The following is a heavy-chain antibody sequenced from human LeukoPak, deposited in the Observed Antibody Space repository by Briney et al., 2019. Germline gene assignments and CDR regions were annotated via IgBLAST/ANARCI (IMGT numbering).Heavy chain of an antibody. Sequence: AGGSLRLSCAASGFTFSSYEMNWVRQAPGKGLQWVSDISSSGTTIYYAGSVKGRFTISRDNAKNSLYLQMNSLRAEDTAVYYCARKYCSTTSRLFDNWGQGTLVTVSS. J-gene: IGHJ4*02. CDR2: ISSSGTTI. D-gene: IGHD2-2*01. CDR1: GFTFSSYE. CDR3: ARKYCSTTSRLFDN. V-gene: IGHV3-48*03.